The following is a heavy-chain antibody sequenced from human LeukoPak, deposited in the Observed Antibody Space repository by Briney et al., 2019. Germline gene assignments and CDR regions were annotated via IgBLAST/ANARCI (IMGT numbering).Heavy chain of an antibody. Sequence: PGGSLRLSCAASGFTLRVNYMTWVRQAPGKGLEWVSVIYANGSTYYPDSVKGRFTISRDNSKSSLYLQMNSLRAEDTAVYYCARCKGGWSDHYYGLDVWGQGTTVTVSS. D-gene: IGHD6-19*01. J-gene: IGHJ6*02. CDR2: IYANGST. CDR1: GFTLRVNY. CDR3: ARCKGGWSDHYYGLDV. V-gene: IGHV3-53*01.